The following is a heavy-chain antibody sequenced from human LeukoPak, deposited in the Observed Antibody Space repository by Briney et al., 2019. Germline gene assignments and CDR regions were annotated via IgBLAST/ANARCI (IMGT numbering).Heavy chain of an antibody. J-gene: IGHJ4*02. CDR2: ISAYNGNT. V-gene: IGHV1-18*01. CDR1: GYTFTSYG. CDR3: ARDYYDSSSYGDFDY. Sequence: ASVKVSCKASGYTFTSYGISWVRQAPGQGLEWMGWISAYNGNTNYAQKLQGRVTMTTDTSTSTAYMELRSLRSDDTAVYYCARDYYDSSSYGDFDYWGQGTLVTVSS. D-gene: IGHD3-22*01.